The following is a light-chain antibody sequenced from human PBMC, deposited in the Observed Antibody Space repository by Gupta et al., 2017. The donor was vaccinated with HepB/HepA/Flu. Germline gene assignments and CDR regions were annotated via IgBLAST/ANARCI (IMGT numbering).Light chain of an antibody. J-gene: IGKJ1*01. V-gene: IGKV1-17*01. Sequence: DIQMTQSPSSLSASVGDRVTITCRTSQGIRHDLGWYQQKPGKAPKRLIYAASSLQGGVPSRFNGSGSGTGFTLTSSSLQPEDFATYYCLHHNSYPRTFGQGTKVEIK. CDR1: QGIRHD. CDR3: LHHNSYPRT. CDR2: AAS.